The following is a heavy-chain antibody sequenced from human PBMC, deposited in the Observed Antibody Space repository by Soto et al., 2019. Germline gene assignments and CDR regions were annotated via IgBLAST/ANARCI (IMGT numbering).Heavy chain of an antibody. D-gene: IGHD3-22*01. CDR1: RFTFSNFA. Sequence: GGSLRLSCAASRFTFSNFAMHWVRQAPGKGLGWVAVISYDGSSQYYADSVKGRFTISRDNSKDTLYLQMNSLRAEDTAVYYCARAHYYDSSGSDAFDIWGQGTMVTVS. V-gene: IGHV3-30-3*01. CDR3: ARAHYYDSSGSDAFDI. CDR2: ISYDGSSQ. J-gene: IGHJ3*02.